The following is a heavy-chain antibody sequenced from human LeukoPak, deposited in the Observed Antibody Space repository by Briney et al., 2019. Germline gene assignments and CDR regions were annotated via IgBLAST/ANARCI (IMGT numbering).Heavy chain of an antibody. CDR1: GYTLTSYG. V-gene: IGHV1-18*01. CDR3: ARGTKDLKYGDYGYYFDY. CDR2: INTYNGNT. D-gene: IGHD4-17*01. J-gene: IGHJ4*02. Sequence: ASVKVSCKASGYTLTSYGISWVRQAPGQGLEWMGWINTYNGNTKYAQKFQGRVTMTRDMSTSTVYMELSSLRSEDTAVYYCARGTKDLKYGDYGYYFDYWGQGTLVTVSS.